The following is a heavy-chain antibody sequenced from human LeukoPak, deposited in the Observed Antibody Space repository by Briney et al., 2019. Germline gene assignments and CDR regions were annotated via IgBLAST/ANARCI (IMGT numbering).Heavy chain of an antibody. Sequence: GGTLTLTCAASGCTFRNCSMAWGRQAPGKGLEWVANIKEDESEKYFVDSVKGLFTISRHYSRNFMYLQMNSLRAEDTAMYHCDRDVDCIFDYWGQGTLVTVSS. V-gene: IGHV3-7*05. D-gene: IGHD2-15*01. CDR1: GCTFRNCS. CDR3: DRDVDCIFDY. CDR2: IKEDESEK. J-gene: IGHJ4*02.